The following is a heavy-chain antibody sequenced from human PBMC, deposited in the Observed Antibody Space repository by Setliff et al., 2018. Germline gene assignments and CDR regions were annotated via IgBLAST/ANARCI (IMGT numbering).Heavy chain of an antibody. D-gene: IGHD3-10*01. CDR1: GGTLTDYF. J-gene: IGHJ6*03. CDR3: ARTINFLGSGTWGYMDV. V-gene: IGHV4-34*01. CDR2: IDHGGGS. Sequence: SETLSLTCTVSGGTLTDYFWSWVRQPPGKRLEWIGDIDHGGGSSYNPSLQSPVTLSLDTSENEFSLRLTSVTAADTAVYFCARTINFLGSGTWGYMDVWGKGTTVTVSS.